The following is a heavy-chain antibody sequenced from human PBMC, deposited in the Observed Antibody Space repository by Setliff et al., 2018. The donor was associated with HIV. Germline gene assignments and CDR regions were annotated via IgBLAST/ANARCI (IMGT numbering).Heavy chain of an antibody. D-gene: IGHD6-13*01. V-gene: IGHV1-2*02. CDR2: INPNSGGT. CDR1: GDAFTEYY. Sequence: ASVKVSCKASGDAFTEYYIHWVRQAPGQGLEWMGWINPNSGGTNYAQKFQGRVTMTRDTSISTAFMDLSRLRSDDTAVYYCARDPGYKSSWYGAFDIWGQGTMVTVSS. CDR3: ARDPGYKSSWYGAFDI. J-gene: IGHJ3*02.